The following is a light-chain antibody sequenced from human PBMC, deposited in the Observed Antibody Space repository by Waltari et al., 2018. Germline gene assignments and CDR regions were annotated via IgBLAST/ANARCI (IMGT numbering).Light chain of an antibody. Sequence: QRPRTAPNPIIFDVTERPSGLSALFSGSKSGNTASLTISGLQSDDEADYYCASYTSSSNYVFGSGTTVTV. V-gene: IGLV2-14*03. J-gene: IGLJ1*01. CDR2: DVT. CDR3: ASYTSSSNYV.